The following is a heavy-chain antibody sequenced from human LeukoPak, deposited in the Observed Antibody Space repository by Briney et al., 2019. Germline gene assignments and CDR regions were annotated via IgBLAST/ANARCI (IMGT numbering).Heavy chain of an antibody. D-gene: IGHD5-24*01. Sequence: GGSLRLSCAASGFTFSSYAMSWVRQAPGKGLEWVSAISGSGGSTYYADSAKGRFTISRDNSKNTLYLQMNSLRAEDTAVYYCAKGNGYNIWVDYWGQGTLVTVSS. J-gene: IGHJ4*02. CDR3: AKGNGYNIWVDY. CDR2: ISGSGGST. V-gene: IGHV3-23*01. CDR1: GFTFSSYA.